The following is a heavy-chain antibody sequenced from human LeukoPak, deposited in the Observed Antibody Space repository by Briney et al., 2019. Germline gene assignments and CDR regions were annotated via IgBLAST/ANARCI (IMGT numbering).Heavy chain of an antibody. J-gene: IGHJ4*02. CDR1: GGSISSFF. Sequence: SETLSLTCTVSGGSISSFFWSWIRQPPGKGLEWIWYIYYSGSTNYNPSLKSRVTISVDTSKNQFSLKLRSVTAADTAVYYCARGADRLSIDYWGQGTLVTVSS. CDR3: ARGADRLSIDY. V-gene: IGHV4-59*01. CDR2: IYYSGST.